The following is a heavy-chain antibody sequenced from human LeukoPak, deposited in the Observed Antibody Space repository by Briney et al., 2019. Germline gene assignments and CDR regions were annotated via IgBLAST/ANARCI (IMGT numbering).Heavy chain of an antibody. Sequence: SETLSLTCTVSGGSISSSSYYWGWIRQPPGKGLEWIGIIYYSGSTYYNPSLKSRLTISVDTSKNQFSLNLSSVTATDTAVYYCARRGYCSSTSCYEYWFGPWGQGTLVTVSS. CDR1: GGSISSSSYY. J-gene: IGHJ5*02. V-gene: IGHV4-39*01. D-gene: IGHD2-2*01. CDR2: IYYSGST. CDR3: ARRGYCSSTSCYEYWFGP.